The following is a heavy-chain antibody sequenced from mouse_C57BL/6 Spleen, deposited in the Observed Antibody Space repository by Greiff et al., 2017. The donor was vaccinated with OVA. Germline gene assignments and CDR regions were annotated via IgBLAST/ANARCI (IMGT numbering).Heavy chain of an antibody. CDR3: ARWSDGGLFAY. CDR1: GFTFNDYY. D-gene: IGHD2-3*01. CDR2: IDPEDGVT. V-gene: IGHV14-2*01. Sequence: VQLQQSGAELVKPGASVKLSCTASGFTFNDYYMHWVKQRTEQGLEWIGWIDPEDGVTNYVPKFQGRATITADTSSNTSYLQLSSLTSEDTAVYYWARWSDGGLFAYWGQGTLVTVSA. J-gene: IGHJ3*01.